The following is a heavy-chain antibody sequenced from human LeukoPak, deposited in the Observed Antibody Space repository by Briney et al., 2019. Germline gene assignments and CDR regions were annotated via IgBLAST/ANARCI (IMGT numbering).Heavy chain of an antibody. CDR2: IYHSGST. J-gene: IGHJ6*02. Sequence: SETLSLTCAVSGGSISSSNWWSWVRQPPGKGLEWIGEIYHSGSTNYNPSLKSRVTISVDKSKNQFSLKLSSVTAADTAVYYCARDRETYYDILTGYSTPYYYGMDVWGQGTTVTVSS. D-gene: IGHD3-9*01. CDR3: ARDRETYYDILTGYSTPYYYGMDV. V-gene: IGHV4-4*02. CDR1: GGSISSSNW.